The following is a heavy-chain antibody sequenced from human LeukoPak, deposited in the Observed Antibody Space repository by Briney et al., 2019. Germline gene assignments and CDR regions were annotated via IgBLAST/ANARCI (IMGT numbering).Heavy chain of an antibody. Sequence: GGSLRLSCAASGFTFSNDGMSWVRQAPGKGLEWVASIKQDGSEKFYVDSVKGRFTISRDNAKNSLYLQMNSLRAEDTAVYYCARVQGHPPNGLDIWGQGTMVTVSS. J-gene: IGHJ3*02. V-gene: IGHV3-7*01. D-gene: IGHD2-8*01. CDR2: IKQDGSEK. CDR1: GFTFSNDG. CDR3: ARVQGHPPNGLDI.